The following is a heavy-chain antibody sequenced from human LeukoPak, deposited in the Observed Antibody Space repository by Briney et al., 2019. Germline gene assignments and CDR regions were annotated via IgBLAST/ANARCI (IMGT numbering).Heavy chain of an antibody. CDR3: ARHPPLDINGGY. Sequence: AGGSLRLSCTASGFTFGSYVMRWVRQAPGKGLEWVSTISGSAGSTHYADSVKGRFTISRDNSKNTLYLQMNSLRAEDTAVYYCARHPPLDINGGYWGQGTLVTVSS. CDR1: GFTFGSYV. D-gene: IGHD5-12*01. J-gene: IGHJ4*02. V-gene: IGHV3-23*01. CDR2: ISGSAGST.